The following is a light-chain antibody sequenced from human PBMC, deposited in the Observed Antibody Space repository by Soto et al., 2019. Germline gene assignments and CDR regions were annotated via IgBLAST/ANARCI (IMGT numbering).Light chain of an antibody. J-gene: IGKJ1*01. CDR3: QQYNDWPPT. V-gene: IGKV3-15*01. CDR2: GAS. Sequence: EIVMTQSPATLSVSPGERATFSCRASQSVSSDLAWYQHKPGQSPRLLISGASTRATAIPARFSGSGSGTEFTLTIGSLQSEDFALYYCQQYNDWPPTFGQGTKVEIK. CDR1: QSVSSD.